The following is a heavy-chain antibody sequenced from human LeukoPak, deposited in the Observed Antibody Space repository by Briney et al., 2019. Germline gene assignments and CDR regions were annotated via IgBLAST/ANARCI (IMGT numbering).Heavy chain of an antibody. V-gene: IGHV1-2*02. CDR3: ARALLYDSSGYRTRGGYYFDY. CDR1: GYTFTGYY. CDR2: INPNSGGT. Sequence: ASVKVSRKASGYTFTGYYMHWVRQAPGQGLEWMGWINPNSGGTNYAQKFQGRVTMTRDTSISTAYMELSRLRSDDTAVYDCARALLYDSSGYRTRGGYYFDYWGQGTLVTVSS. D-gene: IGHD3-22*01. J-gene: IGHJ4*02.